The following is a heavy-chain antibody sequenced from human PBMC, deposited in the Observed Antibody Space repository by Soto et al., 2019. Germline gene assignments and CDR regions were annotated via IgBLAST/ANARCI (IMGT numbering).Heavy chain of an antibody. Sequence: QVQLVQSGAEVKKPGASVKVSCKASGYTFTSYGISWVRQAPGQGLEWMGWISAYNCNTNYAQKLQGRVTMTTDTSTSTAYMELRSLRSDDTAVYYCARAHEPYYYDSSGYFDDWGQGTLVTVSS. D-gene: IGHD3-22*01. CDR2: ISAYNCNT. V-gene: IGHV1-18*01. CDR3: ARAHEPYYYDSSGYFDD. CDR1: GYTFTSYG. J-gene: IGHJ4*02.